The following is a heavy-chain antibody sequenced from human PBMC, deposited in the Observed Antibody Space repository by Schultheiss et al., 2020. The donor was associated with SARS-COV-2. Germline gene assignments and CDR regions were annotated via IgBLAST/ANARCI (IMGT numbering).Heavy chain of an antibody. J-gene: IGHJ4*02. Sequence: SETLSLTCAVYGGSFSGYYWSWIRQPPGKGLEWIGEINHSGSTNYNPSLKSRVTISVDTSKNQFSLKLSSVTAADTAVYYCARGTMIATGDYWGQGTLVTVSS. CDR1: GGSFSGYY. CDR2: INHSGST. D-gene: IGHD3-22*01. V-gene: IGHV4-34*01. CDR3: ARGTMIATGDY.